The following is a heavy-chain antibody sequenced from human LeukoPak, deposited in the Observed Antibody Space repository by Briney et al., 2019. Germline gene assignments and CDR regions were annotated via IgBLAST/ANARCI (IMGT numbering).Heavy chain of an antibody. CDR2: VNSDGSST. D-gene: IGHD3-22*01. V-gene: IGHV3-74*03. CDR1: GFTFSNYW. J-gene: IGHJ1*01. CDR3: SAYDSSGYSGKYFQL. Sequence: GGSLRLSCAASGFTFSNYWMHWGRHAPGKGLVWVSRVNSDGSSTTYADSVKGRFTISRDNAKNTLYLQMNSLRAEDTAVYYCSAYDSSGYSGKYFQLWGQGTLVTVSS.